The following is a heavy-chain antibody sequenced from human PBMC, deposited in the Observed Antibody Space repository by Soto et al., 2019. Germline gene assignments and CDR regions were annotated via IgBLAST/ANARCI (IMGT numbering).Heavy chain of an antibody. CDR3: ARRFAGAVAGYYYYYMDG. Sequence: PSETLSLTCTVSGGSISSYYWSWIRQPPGKGLEWIGYIYYSGSTNYNPSLKSRVTISVDTSKNQFSLKLSSVTAADTAVYYCARRFAGAVAGYYYYYMDGWGKGTTVTVSS. D-gene: IGHD6-19*01. V-gene: IGHV4-59*08. CDR1: GGSISSYY. CDR2: IYYSGST. J-gene: IGHJ6*03.